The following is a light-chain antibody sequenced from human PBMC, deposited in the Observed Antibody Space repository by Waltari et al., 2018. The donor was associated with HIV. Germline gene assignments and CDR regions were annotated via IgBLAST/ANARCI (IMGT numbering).Light chain of an antibody. Sequence: DIQMTQSPSSLSASVGDRVTITCRASRDISNYIAWYQQQPGKAPKHLRDAGSRLESGVPSRFSGSGSGTDYSLTISGLQPEDFATYYCQHYYPSPPITFGQGTRLEIK. CDR1: RDISNY. J-gene: IGKJ5*01. CDR2: AGS. CDR3: QHYYPSPPIT. V-gene: IGKV1-NL1*01.